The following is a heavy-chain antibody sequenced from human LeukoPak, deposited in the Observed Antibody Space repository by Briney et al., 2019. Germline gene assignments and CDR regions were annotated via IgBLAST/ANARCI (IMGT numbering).Heavy chain of an antibody. CDR3: ASGYCSSTSCSKYYFDY. V-gene: IGHV1-2*02. CDR2: INPNSGGT. D-gene: IGHD2-2*03. CDR1: GYTFTGYY. Sequence: GASVKVSCKASGYTFTGYYMHWVRQAPGQGLEWMGWINPNSGGTNYAQKFQGRVIMTRDTSISTAYMELSRLRSDDTAVYYCASGYCSSTSCSKYYFDYWGQGTLVTVSS. J-gene: IGHJ4*02.